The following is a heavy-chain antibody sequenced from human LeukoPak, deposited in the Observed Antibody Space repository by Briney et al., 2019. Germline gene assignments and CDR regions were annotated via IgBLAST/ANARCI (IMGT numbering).Heavy chain of an antibody. CDR2: ISAYNGNT. V-gene: IGHV1-18*01. CDR3: TTDFGSSSWYDMDYFDY. D-gene: IGHD6-13*01. J-gene: IGHJ4*02. CDR1: GYTFTSYG. Sequence: ASVKVSCKASGYTFTSYGISWVRQAPGQGLEWMGWISAYNGNTNYAQKLQGRVTMTTDTSTSTAYMELRSLRSDDTAVYYCTTDFGSSSWYDMDYFDYWGQGTLVTVSS.